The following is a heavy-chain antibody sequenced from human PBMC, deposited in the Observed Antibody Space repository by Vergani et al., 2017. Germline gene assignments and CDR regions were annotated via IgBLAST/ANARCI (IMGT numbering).Heavy chain of an antibody. V-gene: IGHV3-9*02. Sequence: EVQLEESGGGLVLPGRSLRLSCVASGFTSAGYAMHWVRQAPGKGLEWVSGISWNSNSIGYADSVKGRFTISRDNAKNSLYLQMNSLRAEDTALDYCAKDLGTSSGGGWFDPWGQGTLVTVSS. J-gene: IGHJ5*02. CDR1: GFTSAGYA. CDR3: AKDLGTSSGGGWFDP. D-gene: IGHD6-6*01. CDR2: ISWNSNSI.